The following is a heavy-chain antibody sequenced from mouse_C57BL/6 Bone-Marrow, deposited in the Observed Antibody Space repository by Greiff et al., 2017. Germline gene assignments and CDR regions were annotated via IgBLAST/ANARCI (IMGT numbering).Heavy chain of an antibody. CDR3: ARYVYDGAWFAY. CDR2: IDPSDSYT. CDR1: GYTFTSYW. D-gene: IGHD2-12*01. Sequence: VQLQQPGAELVKPGASVKLSCKASGYTFTSYWMQWVKQRPGQGLEWIGEIDPSDSYTNYNQKFKGKATLTVDTSSSTAYMQLSSLTSEDSAVYYCARYVYDGAWFAYGGQGTLVTVSA. V-gene: IGHV1-50*01. J-gene: IGHJ3*01.